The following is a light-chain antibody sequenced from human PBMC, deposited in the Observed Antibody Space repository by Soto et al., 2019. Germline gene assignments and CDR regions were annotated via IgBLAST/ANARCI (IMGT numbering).Light chain of an antibody. Sequence: QSALTQPASVSGSPGQSITISCTGTSNDVGGYNYVSWYQQHPDKPPKLIIYDVSYRPSGVSDRFSGSKSGNTASLSISGLQAEDEADYYCSFFIGSGALLFGGGTKLTVL. CDR1: SNDVGGYNY. V-gene: IGLV2-14*03. CDR2: DVS. J-gene: IGLJ2*01. CDR3: SFFIGSGALL.